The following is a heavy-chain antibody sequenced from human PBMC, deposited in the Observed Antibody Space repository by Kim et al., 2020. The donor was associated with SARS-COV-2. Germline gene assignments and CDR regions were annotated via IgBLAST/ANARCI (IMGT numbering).Heavy chain of an antibody. CDR3: ARHKGNTIFGVVIIDAFDI. Sequence: SETLSLTCTVSGGSISSSSYYWGWIRQPPGKGLEWIGSIYYSGSTYYNPSLKSRVTISVDTSKNQFSLKLSSVTAADTAVYYCARHKGNTIFGVVIIDAFDIWGQETMVTVSS. J-gene: IGHJ3*02. V-gene: IGHV4-39*01. CDR2: IYYSGST. CDR1: GGSISSSSYY. D-gene: IGHD3-3*01.